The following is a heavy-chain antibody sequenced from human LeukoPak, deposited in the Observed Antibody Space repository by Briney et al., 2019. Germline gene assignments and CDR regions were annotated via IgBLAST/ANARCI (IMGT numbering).Heavy chain of an antibody. J-gene: IGHJ6*02. Sequence: PGGSLRLSCAASGFTFGSSSINWVRQAPGKGLEWVASISSSGRDTYYADSVKGRFTISRDNAKKSLYLQMSSLRVEDTAVYYCARERVDFGDWSRYYHYGMDVWGQGTTVTVTS. D-gene: IGHD4-17*01. CDR1: GFTFGSSS. CDR2: ISSSGRDT. CDR3: ARERVDFGDWSRYYHYGMDV. V-gene: IGHV3-21*04.